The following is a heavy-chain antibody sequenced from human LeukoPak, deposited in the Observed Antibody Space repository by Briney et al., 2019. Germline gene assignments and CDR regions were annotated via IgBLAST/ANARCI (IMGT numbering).Heavy chain of an antibody. CDR2: IRPDGSEK. CDR3: AKGYSDHVP. J-gene: IGHJ4*02. D-gene: IGHD5-12*01. Sequence: GGSLRLSCAASGFTFSFYWMTWVRQAPGKGLEWVANIRPDGSEKYYVDSVKGRFTVSRDNAKNSLYLQMDSLRAEDTAVYHCAKGYSDHVPWGQGALVTVSS. V-gene: IGHV3-7*04. CDR1: GFTFSFYW.